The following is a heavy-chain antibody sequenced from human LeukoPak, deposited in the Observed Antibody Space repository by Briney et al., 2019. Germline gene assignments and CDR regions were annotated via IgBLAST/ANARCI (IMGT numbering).Heavy chain of an antibody. J-gene: IGHJ4*01. D-gene: IGHD6-13*01. V-gene: IGHV1-2*02. CDR3: ARGGVRTAASSLGY. CDR2: INPNSGGT. CDR1: GYTFSDYY. Sequence: GASVKVSCKASGYTFSDYYLHWVRQAPGQGLEWMGWINPNSGGTNFAQKFRGRVTMTRDTSITTAYMELTRLKSDDTAVYYCARGGVRTAASSLGYWAQGTLVTVSS.